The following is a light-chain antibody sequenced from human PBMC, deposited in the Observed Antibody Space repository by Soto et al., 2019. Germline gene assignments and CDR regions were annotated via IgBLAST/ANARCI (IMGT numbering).Light chain of an antibody. CDR2: QAS. CDR3: QPYSRQTT. V-gene: IGKV1-5*03. J-gene: IGKJ5*01. Sequence: SPATLSAYKGDRVTITCRASQSTISYLAWYPQKPGKAPKLLIYQASSLENGVPSRFSGSGSGTEFSLTIICLQPDDFAAWYAQPYSRQTTFGQG. CDR1: QSTISY.